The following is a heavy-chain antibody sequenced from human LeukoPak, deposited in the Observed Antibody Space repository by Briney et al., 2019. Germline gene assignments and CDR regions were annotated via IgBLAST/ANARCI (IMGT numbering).Heavy chain of an antibody. J-gene: IGHJ4*02. V-gene: IGHV3-74*01. CDR3: AKVSSEDFWSGYTDY. D-gene: IGHD3-3*01. CDR2: IKSDGSDT. Sequence: GGSLRLSCAASGFTFSTYWMHWVRQAPGEGLVWVSRIKSDGSDTSYADSVKGRFTISRDNAKNTLYLQMNSLRAEDTAVYYCAKVSSEDFWSGYTDYWGQGTLVTVSS. CDR1: GFTFSTYW.